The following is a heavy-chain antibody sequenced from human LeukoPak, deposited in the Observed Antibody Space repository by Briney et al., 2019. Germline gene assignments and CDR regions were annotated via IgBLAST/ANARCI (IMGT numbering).Heavy chain of an antibody. CDR3: ARDRTFPYCGGDCYYFEY. Sequence: GGSLRLSCAASGFTFSSYWMHWVRQAPGKGLVWVSRINSDGSSTSYADSVKGRFTISRDNAKNTLYLQMNSLRAEDTAVYYCARDRTFPYCGGDCYYFEYWGQETRDTVSS. V-gene: IGHV3-74*01. D-gene: IGHD2-21*02. CDR2: INSDGSST. CDR1: GFTFSSYW. J-gene: IGHJ4*02.